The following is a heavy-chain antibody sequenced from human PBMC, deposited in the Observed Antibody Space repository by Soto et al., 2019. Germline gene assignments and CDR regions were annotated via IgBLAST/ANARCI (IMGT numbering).Heavy chain of an antibody. Sequence: EVQLAESGGGVIQPGGSLRLSCAASGFTVSSKYMTWVRQAPGKGLEWGSVIYGGGTTYYADSVKGRFTISRDNSKNTWYLQVNSLRAEDTGVYYCVQTTGWPGCDFWGQGTLVTVSS. CDR3: VQTTGWPGCDF. J-gene: IGHJ4*02. D-gene: IGHD6-19*01. CDR2: IYGGGTT. V-gene: IGHV3-53*01. CDR1: GFTVSSKY.